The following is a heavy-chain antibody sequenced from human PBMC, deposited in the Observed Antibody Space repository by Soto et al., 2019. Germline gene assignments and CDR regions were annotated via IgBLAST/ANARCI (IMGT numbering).Heavy chain of an antibody. D-gene: IGHD6-13*01. V-gene: IGHV1-3*01. CDR3: ARDVAAAGLDY. CDR2: INAGNGNT. CDR1: GYTFTSYA. Sequence: QVQLVQSGAEVKKPGASVKVSCKASGYTFTSYAMHWVRQAPGQRLEWMGWINAGNGNTKYSQKFQGRVTITRDTSASTGYRELSRLRSDDTAVYSCARDVAAAGLDYWGQGTLVTVSS. J-gene: IGHJ4*02.